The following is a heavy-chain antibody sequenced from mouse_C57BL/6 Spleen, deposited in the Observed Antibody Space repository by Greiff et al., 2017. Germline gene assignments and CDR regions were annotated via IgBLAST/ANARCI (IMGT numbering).Heavy chain of an antibody. D-gene: IGHD3-1*01. V-gene: IGHV1-63*01. CDR1: GYTFTNYW. Sequence: VQLQQSGAELVRPGTSVKMSCKASGYTFTNYWIGWAKQRPGHGLEWIGDIYPGGGYTNYNEKFKGKATLTADKSSSTAYVQFSSLTSEDSAIYYCARSGGNAMDYWGQGTSVTVSS. CDR3: ARSGGNAMDY. J-gene: IGHJ4*01. CDR2: IYPGGGYT.